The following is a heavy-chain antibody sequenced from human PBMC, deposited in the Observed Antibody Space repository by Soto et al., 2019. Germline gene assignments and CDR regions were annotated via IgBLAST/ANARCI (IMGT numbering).Heavy chain of an antibody. J-gene: IGHJ6*02. CDR3: ARGLGVTIPLYGMDA. V-gene: IGHV1-18*01. CDR2: ISAYNGNT. D-gene: IGHD3-3*01. Sequence: GXSVKVSCKASGYTFTSYGISWVRQAPEQGLEWMGWISAYNGNTNYAQKLQGRVTMTTDTSTSTAYMELRSLRSDDTAVYYCARGLGVTIPLYGMDAWGQGTTVTVSS. CDR1: GYTFTSYG.